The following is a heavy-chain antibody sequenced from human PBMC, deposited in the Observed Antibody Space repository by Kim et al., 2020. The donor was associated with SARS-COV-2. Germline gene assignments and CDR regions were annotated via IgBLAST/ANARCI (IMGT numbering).Heavy chain of an antibody. D-gene: IGHD3-10*01. CDR2: IWYDGSNK. V-gene: IGHV3-33*01. J-gene: IGHJ4*02. CDR1: GFTFSSYG. CDR3: ARDLLKSYTYGSGSYYLV. Sequence: GGSLRLSCAASGFTFSSYGMHWVRQAPGKGLEWVAVIWYDGSNKYYADSVKGRFTISRDNSKNTLYLQMNSLRAEDTAVYYCARDLLKSYTYGSGSYYLVWGQGTLVTVSS.